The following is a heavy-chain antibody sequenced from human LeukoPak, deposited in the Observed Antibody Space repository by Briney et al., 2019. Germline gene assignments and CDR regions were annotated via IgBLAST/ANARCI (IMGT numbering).Heavy chain of an antibody. CDR3: TYARITIFGVVDY. CDR1: GFTFSGSA. CDR2: IRSKANSYAT. D-gene: IGHD3-3*01. J-gene: IGHJ4*02. Sequence: GGSLKLSCAASGFTFSGSAMHWVRQASGKGLEWVGRIRSKANSYATAYAASVKGRFTISRDDSKNTAYLQMNGLKTEDTAVYYCTYARITIFGVVDYWGQGTLVTVSS. V-gene: IGHV3-73*01.